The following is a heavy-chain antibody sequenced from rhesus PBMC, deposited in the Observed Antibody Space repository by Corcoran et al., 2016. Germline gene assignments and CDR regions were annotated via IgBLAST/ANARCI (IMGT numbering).Heavy chain of an antibody. V-gene: IGHV4-173*01. CDR3: ASTGGRVDV. Sequence: QLQLQESGPGLVKPSETLSLTCAVSGGSISSNWWIWIRPPPGKGLEGIGRIAGRGGRTSYNPTLKSRVTMSTDTSKNQLSLKVISVTAADTAVYYCASTGGRVDVWGPGVLVTVSS. D-gene: IGHD2-39*02. J-gene: IGHJ5-1*01. CDR1: GGSISSNW. CDR2: IAGRGGRT.